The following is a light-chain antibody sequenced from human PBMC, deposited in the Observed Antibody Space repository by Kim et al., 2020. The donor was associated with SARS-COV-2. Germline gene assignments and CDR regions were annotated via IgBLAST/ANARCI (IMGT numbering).Light chain of an antibody. CDR2: GAS. CDR3: HHYGSSPLA. J-gene: IGKJ4*01. CDR1: QTVSSIY. Sequence: EIVLTQSPGTLSLSPGERATLSCKASQTVSSIYLAWYQQKPGQAPRLLLHGASSRATGIPDRFSGSGSRTDFTLTISRLEPEDFAVYFCHHYGSSPLAFGGGTKVDIK. V-gene: IGKV3-20*01.